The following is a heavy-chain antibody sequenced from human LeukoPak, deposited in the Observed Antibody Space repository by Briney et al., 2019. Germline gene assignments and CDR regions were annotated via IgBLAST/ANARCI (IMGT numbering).Heavy chain of an antibody. CDR3: ARDNIRGGKGIAAAGGYY. J-gene: IGHJ4*02. CDR1: GGTFSSYA. CDR2: IIPIFDTA. V-gene: IGHV1-69*13. Sequence: SVKVSSKASGGTFSSYATSWVRQAPGQGLEWMGGIIPIFDTAVYAQKFQGRVTVTADESTSTAYMDLSSLTSEDTAVYYCARDNIRGGKGIAAAGGYYWGQGTLVTVSS. D-gene: IGHD6-13*01.